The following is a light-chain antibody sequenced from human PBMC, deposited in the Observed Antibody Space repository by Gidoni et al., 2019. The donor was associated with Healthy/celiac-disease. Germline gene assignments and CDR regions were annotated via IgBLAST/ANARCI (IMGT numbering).Light chain of an antibody. J-gene: IGKJ5*01. Sequence: DIQLTQSPSFLSASVGDRVTITCRASQGISSYLAWYQQKPGKAHKLLIYAASTLQSGVPSRFSGSGSGTEFTLTISSLQPEDFATYYCQQLNSYPRAITFGQGTRLEIK. V-gene: IGKV1-9*01. CDR1: QGISSY. CDR3: QQLNSYPRAIT. CDR2: AAS.